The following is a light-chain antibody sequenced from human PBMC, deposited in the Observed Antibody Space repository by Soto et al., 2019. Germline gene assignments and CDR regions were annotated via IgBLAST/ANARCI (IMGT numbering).Light chain of an antibody. CDR1: SSNIGAGLD. Sequence: QSVLTQAPSLSGAPGQRVTISCTGSSSNIGAGLDVHWYQQLPGEAPKLLIYGNTNRPSGVPDRFSGSKSGTSASLAITGLQVEDAADYYCQSFDSSLSGYVFGTGTKVTVL. V-gene: IGLV1-40*01. CDR2: GNT. J-gene: IGLJ1*01. CDR3: QSFDSSLSGYV.